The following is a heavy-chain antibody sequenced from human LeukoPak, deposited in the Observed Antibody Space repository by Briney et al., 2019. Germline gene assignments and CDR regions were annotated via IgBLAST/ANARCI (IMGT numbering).Heavy chain of an antibody. CDR3: ARGPDYYDGSGYYYAFFDY. V-gene: IGHV4-34*01. D-gene: IGHD3-22*01. Sequence: SETLSLTCAVYGGSFSGYYWSWIRQPPGKGLEWIGEINHSGSTNYNPSLKSRVTISVDTSKNQFSLKLSSVTAADTAVYYCARGPDYYDGSGYYYAFFDYWGQGTLVTVSS. CDR2: INHSGST. J-gene: IGHJ4*02. CDR1: GGSFSGYY.